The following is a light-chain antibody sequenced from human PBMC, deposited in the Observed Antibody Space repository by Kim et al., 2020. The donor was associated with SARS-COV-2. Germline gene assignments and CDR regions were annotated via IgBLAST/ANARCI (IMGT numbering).Light chain of an antibody. V-gene: IGKV1-6*01. CDR1: QGIRND. CDR2: TAS. Sequence: AIQVTQSPSSLSASVGDRVTITCRASQGIRNDLAWYQQKPGKAPYLLIYTASSLQSGVPSRFSGSGSGTDFTLTISSLQPEDFATYYCLQDFSYPWTFGQGTKVEIK. CDR3: LQDFSYPWT. J-gene: IGKJ1*01.